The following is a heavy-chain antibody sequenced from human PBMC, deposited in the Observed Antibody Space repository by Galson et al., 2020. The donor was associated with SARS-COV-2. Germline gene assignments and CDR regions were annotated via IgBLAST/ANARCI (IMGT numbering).Heavy chain of an antibody. V-gene: IGHV3-7*01. CDR1: GFTFSDYW. Sequence: GGSLRLSCAASGFTFSDYWMTWVRQALGKGLEWVANIKQDGSEKYYVDSVQGRFTISRDNAENSLYLQMNYVGVDDTAVYYCTRDGSGGGCPDSWGQGTLVTVSP. CDR2: IKQDGSEK. D-gene: IGHD2-15*01. J-gene: IGHJ4*02. CDR3: TRDGSGGGCPDS.